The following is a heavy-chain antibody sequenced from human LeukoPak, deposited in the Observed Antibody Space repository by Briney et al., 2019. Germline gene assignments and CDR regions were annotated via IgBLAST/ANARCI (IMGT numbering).Heavy chain of an antibody. Sequence: PGGSLRLSCAASGFTFSSYAMHWVRQAPGKGLEWVAVISYDGSNKYYADSVKGRFTISRDNSKNTLYLQMNSLRAEDTAVYYCARADTAMVWNYWYFDLWGRGTLVTVSS. D-gene: IGHD5-18*01. CDR1: GFTFSSYA. V-gene: IGHV3-30*14. CDR2: ISYDGSNK. J-gene: IGHJ2*01. CDR3: ARADTAMVWNYWYFDL.